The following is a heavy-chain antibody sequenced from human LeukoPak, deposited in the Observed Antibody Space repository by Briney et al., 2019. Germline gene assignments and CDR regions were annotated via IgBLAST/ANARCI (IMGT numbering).Heavy chain of an antibody. CDR1: GYSFTSYW. CDR3: ATSRVFVALDY. V-gene: IGHV5-51*01. Sequence: GEALQISCKGSGYSFTSYWIGWVRQLPGKGLEWMGIIYPGDSDTRYSPSFQGQVTISADKSISTAYLQWRSLKASDAALSYCATSRVFVALDYWGQGTLVTVSS. D-gene: IGHD3-10*02. CDR2: IYPGDSDT. J-gene: IGHJ4*02.